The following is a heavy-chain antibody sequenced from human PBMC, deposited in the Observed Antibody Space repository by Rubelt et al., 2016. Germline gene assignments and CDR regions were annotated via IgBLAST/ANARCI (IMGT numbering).Heavy chain of an antibody. D-gene: IGHD3-9*01. V-gene: IGHV1-18*01. CDR1: GYTFTSYG. CDR2: ISAYNGNT. CDR3: AGGAGGRYFDWYDAFDI. J-gene: IGHJ3*02. Sequence: QVQLVQSGAEVKKPGASVKVSCKASGYTFTSYGISWVRQAPGQGLEWMGWISAYNGNTNYAQKVKGRVPVSTDTSTSTAYMGLSRLGSGDSAVYYCAGGAGGRYFDWYDAFDIWGQGTMVTVSS.